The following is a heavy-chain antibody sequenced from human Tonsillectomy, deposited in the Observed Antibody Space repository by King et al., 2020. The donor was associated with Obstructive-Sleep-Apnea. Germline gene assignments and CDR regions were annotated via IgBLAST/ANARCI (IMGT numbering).Heavy chain of an antibody. CDR3: ARDRWFGELFLDAFDI. V-gene: IGHV3-30*04. J-gene: IGHJ3*02. CDR2: ISYDGSNT. D-gene: IGHD3-10*01. CDR1: GFTFSSYA. Sequence: VQLVESGGGVVQSGRSLSLSCAASGFTFSSYAMHWVRQAPGKGLEWVAVISYDGSNTYYADSVKGRFTISRDKSKNTLYLLMNSLRAEDTAVYYCARDRWFGELFLDAFDIWGQGTMVTVSS.